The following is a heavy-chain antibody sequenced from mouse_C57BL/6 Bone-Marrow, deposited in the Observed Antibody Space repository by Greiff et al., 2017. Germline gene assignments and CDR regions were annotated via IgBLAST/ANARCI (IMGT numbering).Heavy chain of an antibody. Sequence: QVQLQQPGAELVRPGTSVKLSCKASGYTFTSYWMHWVKQRPGQGLEWIGVIDPSDSYTNYNQKFKGKATLTVDTSSSTAYMQLSSLTSEDSAVYYCARGDYPCAYWGQGTLVTVSA. CDR1: GYTFTSYW. V-gene: IGHV1-59*01. CDR2: IDPSDSYT. D-gene: IGHD2-4*01. CDR3: ARGDYPCAY. J-gene: IGHJ3*01.